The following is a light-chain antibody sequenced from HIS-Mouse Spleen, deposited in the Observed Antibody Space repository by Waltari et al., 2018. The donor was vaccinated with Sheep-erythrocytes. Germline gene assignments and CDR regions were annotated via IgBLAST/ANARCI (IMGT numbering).Light chain of an antibody. CDR3: CSYAGSSTPWV. CDR2: EGS. J-gene: IGLJ3*02. V-gene: IGLV2-23*01. CDR1: SRDVGRYNL. Sequence: QSALTQPASVSGSPGQSITISCTGTSRDVGRYNLVSWYQQHPGKAPKLMIYEGSKRPSGVSNRFAGSKSGNTASLTFSGLQAEDEADYYCCSYAGSSTPWVFGGGTKLTVL.